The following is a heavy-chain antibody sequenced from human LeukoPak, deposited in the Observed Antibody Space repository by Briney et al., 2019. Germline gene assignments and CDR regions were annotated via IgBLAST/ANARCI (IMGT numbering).Heavy chain of an antibody. J-gene: IGHJ4*02. D-gene: IGHD2-2*01. CDR1: GGSFSGYY. Sequence: SETLSLTCAVYGGSFSGYYWSWIRQPPGKGLEWIGEINHSGSTNYNPSLKSRVTVSVDTSKNQFSLKLSSVTAADTAVYYCARLIVVFDYWGQGTLVTVSS. CDR3: ARLIVVFDY. CDR2: INHSGST. V-gene: IGHV4-34*01.